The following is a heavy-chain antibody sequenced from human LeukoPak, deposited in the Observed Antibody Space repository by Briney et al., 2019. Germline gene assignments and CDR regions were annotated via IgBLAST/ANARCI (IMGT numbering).Heavy chain of an antibody. CDR3: ARARYCSSTSCFDDY. Sequence: GGSLRLSCAASGFTFTSHWMTWVRQAPGKGLEWVANINQDGSEKYYVDSVKGRFTISRDNAKSSLYLQMNSLRAEDTAVYYCARARYCSSTSCFDDYWGQGSLVTVSS. J-gene: IGHJ4*02. V-gene: IGHV3-7*04. CDR1: GFTFTSHW. CDR2: INQDGSEK. D-gene: IGHD2-2*01.